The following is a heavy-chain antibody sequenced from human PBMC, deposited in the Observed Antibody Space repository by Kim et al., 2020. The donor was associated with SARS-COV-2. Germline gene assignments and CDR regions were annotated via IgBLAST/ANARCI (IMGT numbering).Heavy chain of an antibody. J-gene: IGHJ5*02. CDR2: ISSSSSYI. CDR1: GFTFSSYS. Sequence: GGGLVKPGGSLRLYCAASGFTFSSYSMNWVRQAPGKGLEWVSSISSSSSYIYYADSVKGRFTISRDNAKNSLYLQMNSLRAEDTAVYYCARTGYSSSWYELWWFDPWGQGTLVTVSS. V-gene: IGHV3-21*01. CDR3: ARTGYSSSWYELWWFDP. D-gene: IGHD6-13*01.